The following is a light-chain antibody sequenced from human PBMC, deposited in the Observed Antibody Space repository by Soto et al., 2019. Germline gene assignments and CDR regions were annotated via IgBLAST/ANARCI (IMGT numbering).Light chain of an antibody. CDR3: AAWDDSLNGYV. CDR2: SNN. J-gene: IGLJ1*01. Sequence: QLLLTQPPSASGTPGQRVTISCSGSSSNIGSNTVNWYQQLPGTAPKLLIYSNNQRPSGVPDRFSGSKSGTSASLAISGLQSEDEADYYCAAWDDSLNGYVFGTGTKLTVL. V-gene: IGLV1-44*01. CDR1: SSNIGSNT.